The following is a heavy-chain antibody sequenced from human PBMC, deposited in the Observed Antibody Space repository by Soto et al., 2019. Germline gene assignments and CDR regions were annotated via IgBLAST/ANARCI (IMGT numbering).Heavy chain of an antibody. D-gene: IGHD2-21*02. CDR2: IIPIFGTA. Sequence: QVQLVQSGAEVKKPGSSVKVSCKASGGTFSSYAISWVRQAPRQGLEWMGGIIPIFGTANYAQKFQGRVTITADESTSTAYMELSSLRSEDTAVYYCARGRPGVVVTAIEFDYWGQGTLVTVSS. V-gene: IGHV1-69*01. CDR1: GGTFSSYA. CDR3: ARGRPGVVVTAIEFDY. J-gene: IGHJ4*02.